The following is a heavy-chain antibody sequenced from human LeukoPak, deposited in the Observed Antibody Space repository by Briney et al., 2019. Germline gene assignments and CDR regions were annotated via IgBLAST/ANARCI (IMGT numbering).Heavy chain of an antibody. Sequence: SETLSLTCTVSGGSISSYYWSWIRQPPGKGLEWIGYTYYSGSTNYNPSLKSRVTISVDTSKNQFSLKLSSVTAADTAVYYCARAVSGWYWFDPWGQGTLVTVSS. CDR3: ARAVSGWYWFDP. CDR2: TYYSGST. V-gene: IGHV4-59*01. D-gene: IGHD6-19*01. CDR1: GGSISSYY. J-gene: IGHJ5*02.